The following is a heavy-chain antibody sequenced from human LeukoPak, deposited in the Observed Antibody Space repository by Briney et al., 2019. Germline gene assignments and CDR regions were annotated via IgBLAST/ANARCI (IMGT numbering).Heavy chain of an antibody. CDR3: ARGFAARQTYYFDY. CDR2: IYYSGSS. D-gene: IGHD6-6*01. V-gene: IGHV4-59*01. CDR1: GGSISSYH. Sequence: SGPGLVKPSETLSLTCTVSGGSISSYHWSWIRQVPGQGLEWIGYIYYSGSSNYNPSLKSRVTISVDTSKNQFSLKLSSVTAADTAVYYCARGFAARQTYYFDYWGQGTLVTVSS. J-gene: IGHJ4*02.